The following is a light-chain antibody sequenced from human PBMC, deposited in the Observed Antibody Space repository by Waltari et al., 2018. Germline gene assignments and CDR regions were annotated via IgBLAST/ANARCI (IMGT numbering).Light chain of an antibody. V-gene: IGLV2-14*01. Sequence: QSALTQPASVSGSPGQSITISCTGTTSDVGVYNYVSWYQQHPGKAPKLMIYDVSNRPSGVSNLFSGSKSGNTASLTISGLQAEDEADYYCSSFTSSSTWVFGGGTKLIVL. CDR3: SSFTSSSTWV. CDR2: DVS. J-gene: IGLJ3*02. CDR1: TSDVGVYNY.